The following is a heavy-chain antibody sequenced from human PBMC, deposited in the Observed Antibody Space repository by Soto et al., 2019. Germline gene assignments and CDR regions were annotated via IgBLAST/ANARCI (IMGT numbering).Heavy chain of an antibody. CDR2: FSGSGGAM. CDR3: AKAGGDY. Sequence: PGGSLRLSCAASEFIATNYAMSWVRQAPGKGLEWVSGFSGSGGAMIYADSVKGRFTLSRDSSKNTVYLHLNRLRVEERAVYYCAKAGGDYWGQGTRVTVSS. CDR1: EFIATNYA. D-gene: IGHD3-10*01. V-gene: IGHV3-23*01. J-gene: IGHJ4*02.